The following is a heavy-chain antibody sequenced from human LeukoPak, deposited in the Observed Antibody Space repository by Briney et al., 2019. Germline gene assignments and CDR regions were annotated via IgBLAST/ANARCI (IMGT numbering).Heavy chain of an antibody. V-gene: IGHV1-18*01. D-gene: IGHD4-11*01. CDR2: ISAYNGNT. CDR1: GYTFTSYG. Sequence: GASVKVSCKASGYTFTSYGISWVRQAPGHGLEWMGWISAYNGNTNYAQKFQGRVTMTTDTSTSTAYMELRSLRSDDTAVYYCARVDSPRTVTTFDYWGQGTLVTVSS. J-gene: IGHJ4*02. CDR3: ARVDSPRTVTTFDY.